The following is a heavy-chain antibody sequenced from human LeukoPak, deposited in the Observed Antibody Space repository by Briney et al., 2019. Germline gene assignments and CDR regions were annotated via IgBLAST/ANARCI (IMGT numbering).Heavy chain of an antibody. CDR1: GYTFSGHY. J-gene: IGHJ4*02. V-gene: IGHV1-2*02. Sequence: GASVKVSCKASGYTFSGHYMHWVRQAPGQGLEWMGWINPNNGDTSYAQKFQGRATMTRDTSISTAYMELSSLTSDDTAVYFCLRYFNYFDYWGQGTLVTVSS. CDR3: LRYFNYFDY. CDR2: INPNNGDT. D-gene: IGHD3-9*01.